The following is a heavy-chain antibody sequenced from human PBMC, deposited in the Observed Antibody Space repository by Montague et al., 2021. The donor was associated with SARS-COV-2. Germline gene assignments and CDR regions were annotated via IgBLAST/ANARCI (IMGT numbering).Heavy chain of an antibody. CDR2: IDTSGST. CDR3: ARHGSSGYFDWLGD. Sequence: TLSLTCTVSGGSISSGSYYWSWIRQPAGKGLEWIGRIDTSGSTKYXPCLKSRVTISVDTSKNQFSLKLSSVTAADTAVYYCARHGSSGYFDWLGDWGQGTLVTVSS. D-gene: IGHD3-9*01. CDR1: GGSISSGSYY. J-gene: IGHJ4*02. V-gene: IGHV4-61*02.